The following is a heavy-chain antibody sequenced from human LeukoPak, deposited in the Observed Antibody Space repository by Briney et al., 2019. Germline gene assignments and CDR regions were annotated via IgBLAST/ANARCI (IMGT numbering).Heavy chain of an antibody. CDR1: GGSISSYY. J-gene: IGHJ5*02. V-gene: IGHV4-4*07. D-gene: IGHD2-15*01. CDR2: IYTRGST. CDR3: ARDTAGYCSGGSCYPNWFDP. Sequence: SESLSLTCTVSGGSISSYYWSWIRQPAGKGLEWIGRIYTRGSTNYNPSLKSRVTISVDKSKNQFSLKLSSVTAADTAVYYCARDTAGYCSGGSCYPNWFDPWGQGTLVTVSS.